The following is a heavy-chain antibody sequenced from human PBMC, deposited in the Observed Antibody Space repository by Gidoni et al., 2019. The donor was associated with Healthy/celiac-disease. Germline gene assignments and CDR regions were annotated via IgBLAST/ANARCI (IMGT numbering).Heavy chain of an antibody. J-gene: IGHJ4*02. D-gene: IGHD2-21*02. CDR3: ARTLAYCGGDCYNFDY. Sequence: QVTLKESGPVLVKPTETLTLTCTVSGFSLSNARMGVSWIRQPPGKALEWLAHICSNDEKSYSTSLKSRLTISKDTSKSQVVLTMTNMDPVDTATYYCARTLAYCGGDCYNFDYWGQGTLVTVSS. CDR2: ICSNDEK. CDR1: GFSLSNARMG. V-gene: IGHV2-26*01.